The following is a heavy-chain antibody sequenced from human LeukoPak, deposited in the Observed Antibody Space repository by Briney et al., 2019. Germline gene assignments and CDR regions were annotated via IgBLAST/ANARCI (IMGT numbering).Heavy chain of an antibody. J-gene: IGHJ4*02. CDR2: ISGSGGST. CDR1: GFTFSSYA. V-gene: IGHV3-23*01. CDR3: ARVGIWQGHYFDY. Sequence: GGSLRLSCAASGFTFSSYAMSWVRQAPGKGLEWVSAISGSGGSTYYADSVKGRFTISRDNSKNTLYLQMNSLRAEDTAVYYCARVGIWQGHYFDYWGQGTLVTVSS. D-gene: IGHD1-14*01.